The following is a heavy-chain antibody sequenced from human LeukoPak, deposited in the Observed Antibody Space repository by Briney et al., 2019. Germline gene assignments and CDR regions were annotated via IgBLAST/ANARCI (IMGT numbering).Heavy chain of an antibody. CDR1: GGSISSGGYY. CDR2: INHSGST. V-gene: IGHV4-31*03. Sequence: PSQTLSLTCTVSGGSISSGGYYWSWIRQHPGKGLEWIGEINHSGSTNYNPSLKSRVTISVDTSKNQFSLKLTSVTAADTAVYYCARGQRRQGYCSNTSCYGYYYYYMDVWDKGTTVTVSS. CDR3: ARGQRRQGYCSNTSCYGYYYYYMDV. J-gene: IGHJ6*03. D-gene: IGHD2-2*01.